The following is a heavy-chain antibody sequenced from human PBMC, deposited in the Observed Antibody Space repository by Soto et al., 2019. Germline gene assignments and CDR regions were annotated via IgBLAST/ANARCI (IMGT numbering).Heavy chain of an antibody. J-gene: IGHJ4*02. CDR1: GGTFSGHA. V-gene: IGHV1-69*06. D-gene: IGHD7-27*01. CDR2: LIPLFGTT. CDR3: ARGPNWGYRFDS. Sequence: QVQLVQSGAEVKKPGSSVKVSCEASGGTFSGHAISWVRQAPGQGPEWMGGLIPLFGTTQHAQNFQDRLTITADKSTSTAYMGLTSLRFEDTAIYYCARGPNWGYRFDSWGQGTLVTVSS.